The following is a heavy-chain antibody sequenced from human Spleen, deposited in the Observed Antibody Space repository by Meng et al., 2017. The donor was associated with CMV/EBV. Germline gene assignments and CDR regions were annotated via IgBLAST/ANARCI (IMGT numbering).Heavy chain of an antibody. CDR3: TRAGVVVVAAPFDY. CDR2: IRSKAYGGTT. V-gene: IGHV3-49*04. Sequence: GGSLRLSCTASGFTFGDYAMSWVRQAPGKGLEWVGFIRSKAYGGTTEYAASVKGRFTISRDGSKSIAYLQMNSLKTEDTAVYYCTRAGVVVVAAPFDYWGQGTLVTVSS. CDR1: GFTFGDYA. J-gene: IGHJ4*02. D-gene: IGHD2-15*01.